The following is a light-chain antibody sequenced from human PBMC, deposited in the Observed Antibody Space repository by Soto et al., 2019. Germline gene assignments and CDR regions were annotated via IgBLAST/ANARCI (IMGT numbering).Light chain of an antibody. CDR2: AAS. Sequence: DIQMTQSPSSLSESVGDRVTISCRASQYVDRYLNWYQQKPEKAPKLLIYAASSLQSGVPPRFSGIGSGTDFTLTISSLQPEDSATYYCQQSYRTPRSFGQGTKVEVK. CDR3: QQSYRTPRS. V-gene: IGKV1-39*01. CDR1: QYVDRY. J-gene: IGKJ1*01.